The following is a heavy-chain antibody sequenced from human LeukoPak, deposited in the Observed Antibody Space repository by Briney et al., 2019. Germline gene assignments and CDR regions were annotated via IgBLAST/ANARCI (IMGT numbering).Heavy chain of an antibody. V-gene: IGHV4-4*07. CDR1: GGSFTRFY. CDR3: ARYSGIYGHDY. CDR2: FFTSGTT. Sequence: SETLSLTCTVSGGSFTRFYWSWIRQPAGKRLEWIWCFFTSGTTNYYPSFKSRASISIDKSKNQFSLKLTSVTAADTAVYYCARYSGIYGHDYWGQGTLVSVSS. D-gene: IGHD3-10*01. J-gene: IGHJ4*02.